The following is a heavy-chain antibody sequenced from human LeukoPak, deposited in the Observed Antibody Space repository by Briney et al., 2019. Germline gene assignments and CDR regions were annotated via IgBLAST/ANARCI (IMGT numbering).Heavy chain of an antibody. CDR3: ARDKILDFWSGYTLIGYYYYYMDV. CDR2: FDPEDGET. D-gene: IGHD3-3*01. J-gene: IGHJ6*03. Sequence: ASVKVSCKVSGYTLTELSMHWVRQAPGKGLEWMEGFDPEDGETIYAQKFQGRVTMTEDTSTDTAYMELSSLRSDDTAVYYCARDKILDFWSGYTLIGYYYYYMDVWGKGTTVTVSS. CDR1: GYTLTELS. V-gene: IGHV1-24*01.